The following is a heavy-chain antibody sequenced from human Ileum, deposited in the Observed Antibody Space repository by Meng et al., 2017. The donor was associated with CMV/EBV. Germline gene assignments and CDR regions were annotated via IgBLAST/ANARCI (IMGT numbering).Heavy chain of an antibody. Sequence: AGLQTRGASAKVYCNATGYTVTDTEMPRVRQSPGQGLEWMGLISPNGGDTNYAQNFQGRVTMTRYTAIRTSSMELTSLRSDYTAVYYCARLLVFTAGRGHDYWGQGTLVTVSS. J-gene: IGHJ4*02. CDR2: ISPNGGDT. CDR3: ARLLVFTAGRGHDY. CDR1: GYTVTDTE. D-gene: IGHD6-13*01. V-gene: IGHV1-2*02.